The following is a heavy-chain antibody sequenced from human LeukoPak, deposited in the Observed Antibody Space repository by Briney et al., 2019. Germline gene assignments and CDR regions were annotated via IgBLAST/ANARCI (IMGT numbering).Heavy chain of an antibody. J-gene: IGHJ4*02. CDR2: ISSSSSTI. Sequence: GGSLRLSCAASGFTFSSYSMNWVRQAPGKGLEWVSYISSSSSTIYYADSVKGRFTISRDNAKNSLYLQMNSLRAEDTAVYYCARDPLDSSGWPYYFDYWGQGTLVTVSS. CDR3: ARDPLDSSGWPYYFDY. CDR1: GFTFSSYS. V-gene: IGHV3-48*04. D-gene: IGHD6-19*01.